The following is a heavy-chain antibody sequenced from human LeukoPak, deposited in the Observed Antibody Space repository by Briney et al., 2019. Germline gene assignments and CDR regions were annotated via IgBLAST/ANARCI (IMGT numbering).Heavy chain of an antibody. CDR1: GFNFGVYS. Sequence: GGSLRLSCTTSGFNFGVYSISWVRQAPGKGLEWVGFIRSKAYGAATVYAASVRGRFTLSRDDSKSIAYLQMNSLKTGDTGVYYCTRETYYGYFDYWGQGTLVTVSS. CDR2: IRSKAYGAAT. J-gene: IGHJ4*02. CDR3: TRETYYGYFDY. D-gene: IGHD1-26*01. V-gene: IGHV3-49*04.